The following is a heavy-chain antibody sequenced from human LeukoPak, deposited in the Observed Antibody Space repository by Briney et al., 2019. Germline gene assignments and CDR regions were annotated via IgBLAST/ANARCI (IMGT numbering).Heavy chain of an antibody. Sequence: GGSRGLSCAASGFTFSSYDMHWVRQATGKGLEWVSVTTTAGDTYYSGSVKGRFTISRENAKNSLYLQMNSLRAGDTAVYYCARAGYNSGWYAFDIWGQGTIASVSS. V-gene: IGHV3-13*04. J-gene: IGHJ3*02. CDR3: ARAGYNSGWYAFDI. D-gene: IGHD6-19*01. CDR1: GFTFSSYD. CDR2: TTTAGDT.